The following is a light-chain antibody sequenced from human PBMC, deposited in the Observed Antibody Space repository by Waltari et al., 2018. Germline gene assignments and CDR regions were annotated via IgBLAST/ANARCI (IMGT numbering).Light chain of an antibody. V-gene: IGLV6-57*01. CDR3: QSYDRSKWV. CDR1: SSGY. Sequence: NFMLNQPHSVSGSPGETISISCIGISSGYFHWYQQRPDSSPTTVIYDTNQRPSGVPDRFSGSVDSSSNSASLTISGLTTEDEADYYCQSYDRSKWVFGGGTKLTVL. CDR2: DTN. J-gene: IGLJ3*02.